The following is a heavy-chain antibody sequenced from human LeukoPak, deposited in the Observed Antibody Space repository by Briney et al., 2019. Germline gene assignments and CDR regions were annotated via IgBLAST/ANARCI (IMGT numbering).Heavy chain of an antibody. CDR1: GYSISSGYY. V-gene: IGHV4-38-2*02. CDR3: ARGIAAASERALDI. CDR2: IYHSGST. D-gene: IGHD6-13*01. J-gene: IGHJ3*02. Sequence: SETLSLTCTVSGYSISSGYYWGWIRQPPGKGLEWIGTIYHSGSTYYNPSLKSRVTISVDTSKNHFSLKMSSLTAADTAVYYCARGIAAASERALDIWGQGTMVTVSS.